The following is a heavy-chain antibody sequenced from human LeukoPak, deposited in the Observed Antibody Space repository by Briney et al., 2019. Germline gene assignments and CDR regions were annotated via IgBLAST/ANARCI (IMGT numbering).Heavy chain of an antibody. CDR1: GYTFTGYY. V-gene: IGHV1-2*02. D-gene: IGHD3-9*01. CDR2: INPNSGGT. CDR3: ARDKPAEPALDV. Sequence: ASVKVSCKASGYTFTGYYIHWVRQAPGQGREWMGWINPNSGGTKYAQKFQGRLTMTRDRSINTAYMDLRSLTYDDTAVYYWARDKPAEPALDVWGQGTLVTVSS. J-gene: IGHJ4*02.